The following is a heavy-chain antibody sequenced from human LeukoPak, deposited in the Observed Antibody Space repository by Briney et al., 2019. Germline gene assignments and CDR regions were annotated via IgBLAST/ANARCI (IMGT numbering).Heavy chain of an antibody. Sequence: SVKVSCMPSGGTLSSYPISWVRQAPGQPLEWMGGIIPIFGTPNYAQKLQGRVTIIRDTYASTAYMELSSLRSEDTAVYYCAREGGADCSSTSCYWSYYFDYWGQGTLVTVSS. CDR2: IIPIFGTP. CDR3: AREGGADCSSTSCYWSYYFDY. D-gene: IGHD2-2*01. V-gene: IGHV1-69*05. CDR1: GGTLSSYP. J-gene: IGHJ4*02.